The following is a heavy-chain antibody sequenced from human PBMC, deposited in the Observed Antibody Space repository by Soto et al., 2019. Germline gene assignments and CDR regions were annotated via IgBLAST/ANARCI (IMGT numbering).Heavy chain of an antibody. CDR3: ARSIAVAGTGYYGMDV. J-gene: IGHJ6*02. Sequence: QVQLVESGGGVVQPGRSLRLSCAASGFTFSSYGMHWVRQAPGKGLEWVAVIWYDGSNKYYADSVKGRFTISRDNSKNTLYRQMNSLRAEDTAVYYCARSIAVAGTGYYGMDVWGQGTTVTVSS. CDR2: IWYDGSNK. D-gene: IGHD6-19*01. V-gene: IGHV3-33*01. CDR1: GFTFSSYG.